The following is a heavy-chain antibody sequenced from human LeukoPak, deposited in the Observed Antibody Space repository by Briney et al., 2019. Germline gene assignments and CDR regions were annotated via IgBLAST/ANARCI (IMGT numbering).Heavy chain of an antibody. CDR1: GLTFSNYA. CDR3: AKWGDYDVLTGYYVSDY. CDR2: ITGSGGNT. Sequence: GGSLRLSCAASGLTFSNYAMSWVRQAPGKGLEWVSAITGSGGNTYYADSVKGRFTISRDNSKNTVFLQMNSLRAEDTAVYYCAKWGDYDVLTGYYVSDYWGQGTLVTVSS. J-gene: IGHJ4*02. V-gene: IGHV3-23*01. D-gene: IGHD3-9*01.